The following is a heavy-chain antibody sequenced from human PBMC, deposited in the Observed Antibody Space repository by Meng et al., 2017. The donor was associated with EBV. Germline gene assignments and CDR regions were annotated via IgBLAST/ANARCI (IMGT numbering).Heavy chain of an antibody. V-gene: IGHV1-69*12. D-gene: IGHD3-10*01. CDR2: FLPRLGAP. CDR3: ASESGRGYTPDY. CDR1: GCPFRYHA. J-gene: IGHJ4*02. Sequence: LPLVPAPAAVHNPASAVQVSCKPPGCPFRYHAISWVRQAPGQGLDWLGVFLPRLGAPNYAQKFHGIVKITADESTSTHYMDLSSLRSEDTSIYYCASESGRGYTPDYWGQGTLVTVSS.